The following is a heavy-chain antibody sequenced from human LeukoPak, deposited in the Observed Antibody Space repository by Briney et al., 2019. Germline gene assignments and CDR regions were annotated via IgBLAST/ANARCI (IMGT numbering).Heavy chain of an antibody. CDR1: GGSFSGYY. V-gene: IGHV4-34*01. CDR3: AREGVQEVVVVVAASNWFDP. Sequence: SETLSLTYAVYGGSFSGYYWSWIRQPPGKGLEWIGEINHSGSTNYNPSLKSRVTISVDTSKNQFSLKLSSVTAADTAVYYCAREGVQEVVVVVAASNWFDPWGQGTLVTVSS. CDR2: INHSGST. D-gene: IGHD2-15*01. J-gene: IGHJ5*02.